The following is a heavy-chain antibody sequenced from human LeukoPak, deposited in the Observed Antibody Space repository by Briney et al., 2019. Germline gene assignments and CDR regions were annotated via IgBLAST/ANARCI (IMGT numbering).Heavy chain of an antibody. CDR3: AREGGYSYGDAPLHFDY. D-gene: IGHD5-18*01. CDR1: IGSISSYY. V-gene: IGHV4-59*12. J-gene: IGHJ4*02. Sequence: SETLSLTCTVSIGSISSYYWSWMWRPPGRGLEWFGYFYYSGSPNYNPSLKSRVTISVDRSKNQFSLKLSSVTAADTAVYYCAREGGYSYGDAPLHFDYWGQGTLVTVSS. CDR2: FYYSGSP.